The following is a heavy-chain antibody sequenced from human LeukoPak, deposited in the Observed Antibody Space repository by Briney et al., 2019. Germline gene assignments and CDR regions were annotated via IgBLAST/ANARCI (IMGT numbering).Heavy chain of an antibody. CDR1: GYSISSGYY. Sequence: SETLSLTCTVSGYSISSGYYWGWIRQPPGKGLEWIGSIYHSGSTYYNPSLKSRVTTSVDTSKNQFSLKLSSVTAADTAVYYCARVGFDYWGQGTLVTVSS. D-gene: IGHD1-26*01. CDR3: ARVGFDY. V-gene: IGHV4-38-2*02. J-gene: IGHJ4*02. CDR2: IYHSGST.